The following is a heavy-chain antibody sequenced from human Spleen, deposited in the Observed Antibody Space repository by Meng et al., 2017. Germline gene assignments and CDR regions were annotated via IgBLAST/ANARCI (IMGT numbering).Heavy chain of an antibody. D-gene: IGHD1-26*01. CDR2: IYYSGGT. Sequence: QGPPPESGPGLVKPDQTLSLTCTVSGGSISSGIYSWSWIRQHPGKGLEWIGYIYYSGGTYYNPSLKSRVTISVDTSKNQFSLKLSSVTAADTAVYYCARDRGSYYGGWFDPWGQGTLVTVSS. J-gene: IGHJ5*02. V-gene: IGHV4-31*03. CDR1: GGSISSGIYS. CDR3: ARDRGSYYGGWFDP.